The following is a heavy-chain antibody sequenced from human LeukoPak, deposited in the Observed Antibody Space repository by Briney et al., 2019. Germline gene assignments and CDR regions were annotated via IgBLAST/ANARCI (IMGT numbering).Heavy chain of an antibody. D-gene: IGHD4-23*01. CDR2: IYSGSST. V-gene: IGHV3-53*01. CDR3: ARAALMTTVVTPDAFDI. Sequence: GGSLRLSCAASGFTVSSKYMSWVRQAPGKGLEWVSLIYSGSSTSYADSVTGRFTISRDNSKNTLDLQMNSMRVEDTAVYYCARAALMTTVVTPDAFDIWGQGTMVTVSS. J-gene: IGHJ3*02. CDR1: GFTVSSKY.